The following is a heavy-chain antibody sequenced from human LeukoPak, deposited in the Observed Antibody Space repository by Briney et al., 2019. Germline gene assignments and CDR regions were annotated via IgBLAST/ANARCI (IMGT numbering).Heavy chain of an antibody. J-gene: IGHJ4*02. Sequence: PGGSLRLSCAASGFTFSSYSMNWVRQAPGKGLEWVSSISSSSSYIYYADSVKGRFTISRDNAKNSLYLQMNSLRAEDTAVYYCAGVGCSGGSCYSDYWGQGTLVTVSS. V-gene: IGHV3-21*01. D-gene: IGHD2-15*01. CDR2: ISSSSSYI. CDR3: AGVGCSGGSCYSDY. CDR1: GFTFSSYS.